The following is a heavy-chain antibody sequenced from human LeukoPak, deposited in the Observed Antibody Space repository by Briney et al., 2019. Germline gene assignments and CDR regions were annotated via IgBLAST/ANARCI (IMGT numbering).Heavy chain of an antibody. CDR3: ARDLFVGGLDV. CDR1: GGSISSLY. D-gene: IGHD3-16*01. V-gene: IGHV4-59*06. Sequence: SETLSLTCTVSGGSISSLYWSWIRQHPGTGLEWIGYIYHSGSTYYNPSLMTRVTMSVDTSKNQFSLKLTSVTAADTAVYYCARDLFVGGLDVWGKGTTVTVSS. CDR2: IYHSGST. J-gene: IGHJ6*04.